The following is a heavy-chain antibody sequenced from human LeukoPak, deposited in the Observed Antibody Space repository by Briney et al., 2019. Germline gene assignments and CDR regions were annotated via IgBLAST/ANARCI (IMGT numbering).Heavy chain of an antibody. V-gene: IGHV4-4*07. J-gene: IGHJ4*02. CDR1: GVSISSYY. CDR2: IYGSGST. CDR3: ARHSLPPADPEGYFDY. Sequence: SETLSLTCTVSGVSISSYYWSWIRQPAGKGLEWIGRIYGSGSTNYNPSLKSRVTMSVDTSKNQVSLNLSSVTAADTAVYYCARHSLPPADPEGYFDYWGQGTLVTVSS. D-gene: IGHD6-13*01.